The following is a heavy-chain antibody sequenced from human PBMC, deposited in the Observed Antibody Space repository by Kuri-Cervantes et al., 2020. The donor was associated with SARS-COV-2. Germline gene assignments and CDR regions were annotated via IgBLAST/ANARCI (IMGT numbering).Heavy chain of an antibody. D-gene: IGHD2-2*01. V-gene: IGHV3-30-3*01. Sequence: GESLKISCAASGFTFSSYAMHWVRQAPGKGLEWVAVISYDGSNKYYADSVKGRFTISRDNSKNTLYLQMNSLRAEDTAVYYCARGKTKRTSLTTYYYYGMDVWGQGTTVTVSS. CDR1: GFTFSSYA. J-gene: IGHJ6*02. CDR2: ISYDGSNK. CDR3: ARGKTKRTSLTTYYYYGMDV.